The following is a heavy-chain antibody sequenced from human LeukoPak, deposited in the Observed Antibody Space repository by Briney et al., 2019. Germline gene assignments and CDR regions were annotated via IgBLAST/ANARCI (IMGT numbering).Heavy chain of an antibody. CDR1: GRSISNYF. V-gene: IGHV4-59*08. J-gene: IGHJ4*02. CDR3: ARTGSYDSNGLDS. Sequence: PSETLPLTCTVSGRSISNYFWTWIHQPPAKELEGIVYIYYSGSSNYNPSLKSRVTMSVDTSQNQFTLRLSSVTDADTAVYYCARTGSYDSNGLDSWGQGTLVTVSS. D-gene: IGHD3-22*01. CDR2: IYYSGSS.